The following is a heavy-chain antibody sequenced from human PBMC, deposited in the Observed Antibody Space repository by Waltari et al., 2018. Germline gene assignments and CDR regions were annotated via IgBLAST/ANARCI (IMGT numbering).Heavy chain of an antibody. V-gene: IGHV3-74*01. CDR3: VKWQQWVT. J-gene: IGHJ5*02. D-gene: IGHD6-19*01. Sequence: MQWDRQAKGRGSEWVSRINSDESKTDDADSVKGRFTISRDDAKNTVYLQMNGLRVEDTAVDYCVKWQQWVTWGQGTLVTVSS. CDR2: INSDESKT.